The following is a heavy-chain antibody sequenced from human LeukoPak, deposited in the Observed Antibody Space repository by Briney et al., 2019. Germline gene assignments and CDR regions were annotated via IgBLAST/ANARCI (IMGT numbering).Heavy chain of an antibody. CDR1: GGSISSGGYY. J-gene: IGHJ4*02. CDR3: ARLRGYSYGTRGYYFDY. Sequence: PSQTLSLTCTVSGGSISSGGYYWSWIRQHPGKGLEWIGYIYYSGSTYYNPSLKSRVTISVDTSKNQFSLKLSSVTAADTAVYYCARLRGYSYGTRGYYFDYWGQGTLVTVSS. CDR2: IYYSGST. V-gene: IGHV4-31*03. D-gene: IGHD5-18*01.